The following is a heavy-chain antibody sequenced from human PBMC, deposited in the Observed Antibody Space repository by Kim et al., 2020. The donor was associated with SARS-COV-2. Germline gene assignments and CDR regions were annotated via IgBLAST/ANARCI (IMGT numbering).Heavy chain of an antibody. D-gene: IGHD3-10*01. V-gene: IGHV6-1*01. CDR1: GDSVSSNSAA. J-gene: IGHJ4*02. CDR2: TYYRSKWYN. Sequence: SQTLSLTCAISGDSVSSNSAAWNWIRQSPSRGLEWLGRTYYRSKWYNDYAVSVKSRITINPDTSKNQFSLQLNSVTPEDTAVYYCARDYVSYYGSGSYTYYFDYWGQGTLVTVSS. CDR3: ARDYVSYYGSGSYTYYFDY.